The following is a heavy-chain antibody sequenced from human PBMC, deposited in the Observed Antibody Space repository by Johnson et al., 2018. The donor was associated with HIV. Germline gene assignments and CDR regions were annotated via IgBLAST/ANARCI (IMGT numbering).Heavy chain of an antibody. Sequence: QVQLVESGGGVVQPGRSLRLSCAASGFTFSSYGMHWVRQAPGKGLEWVAFIRYDGTNKYYVDSVKGRFTISSDNAKNSLYLQMNSLRAEDTAVYYCAGLGAARPRSFDIWGQGTMVTVSS. CDR3: AGLGAARPRSFDI. D-gene: IGHD6-6*01. CDR1: GFTFSSYG. CDR2: IRYDGTNK. J-gene: IGHJ3*02. V-gene: IGHV3-33*03.